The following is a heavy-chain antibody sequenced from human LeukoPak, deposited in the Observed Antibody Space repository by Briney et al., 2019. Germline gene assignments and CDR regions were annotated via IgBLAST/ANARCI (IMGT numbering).Heavy chain of an antibody. CDR2: ISGNGGST. D-gene: IGHD3-3*02. V-gene: IGHV3-23*01. J-gene: IGHJ4*02. Sequence: GGSLRLSCAAPGFTFSSYAMSWVRQAPGKGLEWVSVISGNGGSTYYADSVKGRFTFSRDNSKNTLYLQMNSLRADDTAVYYCAKESPHFDYWGQRTLVTVSS. CDR3: AKESPHFDY. CDR1: GFTFSSYA.